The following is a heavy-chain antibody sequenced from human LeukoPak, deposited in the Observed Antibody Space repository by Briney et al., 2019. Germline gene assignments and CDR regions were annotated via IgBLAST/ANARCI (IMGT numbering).Heavy chain of an antibody. CDR1: GYTFTGYY. CDR2: INPNSGGT. CDR3: AREQHKRGVTTVTPPFDY. V-gene: IGHV1-2*02. Sequence: ASVKVSXKASGYTFTGYYMHWVRQAPGQGLEWIGWINPNSGGTNYAQKFQGRVTMTRDTSISTAYMELSRLRSDDTAVYYCAREQHKRGVTTVTPPFDYWGQGTLVTVSS. J-gene: IGHJ4*02. D-gene: IGHD4-17*01.